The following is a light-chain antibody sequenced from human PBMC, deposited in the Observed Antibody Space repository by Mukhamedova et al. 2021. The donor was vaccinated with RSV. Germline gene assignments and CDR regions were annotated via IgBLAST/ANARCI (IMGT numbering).Light chain of an antibody. Sequence: VSWYQQHPGKAPKLMIYDVSKRPSGVPDRFSGSKSGNTASLTISGLQAEDEADYYCCSYAGSYTFVVFGGGRKLT. J-gene: IGLJ2*01. CDR3: CSYAGSYTFVV. CDR2: DVS. V-gene: IGLV2-11*01.